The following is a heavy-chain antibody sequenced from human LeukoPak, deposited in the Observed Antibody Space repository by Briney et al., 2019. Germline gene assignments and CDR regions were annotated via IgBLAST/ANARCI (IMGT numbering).Heavy chain of an antibody. CDR3: ARALTPYYDFWSGSLYYFDY. J-gene: IGHJ4*02. Sequence: ASVTVSFKASGYTFTSYGISWVRQAPGQGLEWMGWISAYNGNTNYAQKLQGRVTITTDTSTSTAYMELRSLRSDDTAVYYCARALTPYYDFWSGSLYYFDYWGQGTLVTVSS. D-gene: IGHD3-3*01. CDR2: ISAYNGNT. CDR1: GYTFTSYG. V-gene: IGHV1-18*01.